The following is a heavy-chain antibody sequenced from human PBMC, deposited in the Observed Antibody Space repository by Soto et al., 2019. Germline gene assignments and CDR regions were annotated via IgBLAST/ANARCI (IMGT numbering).Heavy chain of an antibody. Sequence: GGSLRLSCVASEFTFSKYWMHWVRQAPGKGLVWVSRINMDGTKTAYADSVKGRFTVSRDNANNTLYLQMNSLGVEDTAVYYCAKARYYDSTGYLYYFDYWGQGTLVTVSS. J-gene: IGHJ4*02. CDR3: AKARYYDSTGYLYYFDY. CDR2: INMDGTKT. D-gene: IGHD3-22*01. CDR1: EFTFSKYW. V-gene: IGHV3-74*01.